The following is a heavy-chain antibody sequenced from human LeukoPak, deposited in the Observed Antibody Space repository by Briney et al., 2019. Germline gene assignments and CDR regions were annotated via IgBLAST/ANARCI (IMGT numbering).Heavy chain of an antibody. D-gene: IGHD1-1*01. V-gene: IGHV3-11*01. CDR2: ISTSSSAI. Sequence: PGGSLRLSCAASGFTFSDYYMSWIHQAPGKGLEWVSYISTSSSAIYYADSVKGRSTISRDNAKNSLFLQMNSLRADDTAVYYCARDRLNFASYFDYWGQGTLVTVSS. J-gene: IGHJ4*02. CDR3: ARDRLNFASYFDY. CDR1: GFTFSDYY.